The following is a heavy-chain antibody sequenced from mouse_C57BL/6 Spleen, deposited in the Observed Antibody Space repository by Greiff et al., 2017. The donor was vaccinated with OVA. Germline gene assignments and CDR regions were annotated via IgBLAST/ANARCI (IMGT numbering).Heavy chain of an antibody. CDR3: ARPLYGSSSHWYFDV. J-gene: IGHJ1*03. Sequence: QVQLQQPGPELVKPGASVKLSCKASGYTFTSYWMHWVKQRPGQGLEWIGTINPSNGGTNYNEKFKSKAPLTVDKSSSTAYMQLSSLTSEDSAVYYCARPLYGSSSHWYFDVWGTGTTVTVSS. CDR1: GYTFTSYW. CDR2: INPSNGGT. D-gene: IGHD1-1*01. V-gene: IGHV1-53*01.